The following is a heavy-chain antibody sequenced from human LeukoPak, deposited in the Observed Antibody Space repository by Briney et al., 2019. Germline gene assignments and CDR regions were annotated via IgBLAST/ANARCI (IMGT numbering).Heavy chain of an antibody. CDR3: ARDLSESLDAGDAFDI. D-gene: IGHD2-8*01. J-gene: IGHJ3*02. V-gene: IGHV1-69*05. Sequence: SVKVSCKASGGTFSSYAISWVRQAPGQGPEWMGGIIPISGTANYAQKFQGRVTITTDESTSTAYMELSSLRSEDTAVYYCARDLSESLDAGDAFDIWGQGTMVTVSS. CDR2: IIPISGTA. CDR1: GGTFSSYA.